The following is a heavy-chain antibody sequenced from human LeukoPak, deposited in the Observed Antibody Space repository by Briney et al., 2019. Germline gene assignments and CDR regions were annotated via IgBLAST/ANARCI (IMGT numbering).Heavy chain of an antibody. CDR1: GFTFSSYG. Sequence: GGSLRLSCAASGFTFSSYGMHWVRQAPGKGLEWVAVIWYDGSNKYYADSVKGRFTISRDNSKNTLYLQMNSLRAEDTAVYYCARGIAVAGTFHYYYYYGMDVWGQGTTVTVSS. D-gene: IGHD6-19*01. J-gene: IGHJ6*02. CDR2: IWYDGSNK. CDR3: ARGIAVAGTFHYYYYYGMDV. V-gene: IGHV3-33*01.